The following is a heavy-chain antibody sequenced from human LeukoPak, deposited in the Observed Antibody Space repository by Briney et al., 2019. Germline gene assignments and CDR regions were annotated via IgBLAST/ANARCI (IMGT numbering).Heavy chain of an antibody. V-gene: IGHV3-23*01. CDR3: AKLSLTNIMIRGNWFDS. CDR1: GFTFGDYA. Sequence: GGSLRLSCTASGFTFGDYAMSWFRQAPGKGLEWVSGISPSGDITYYADSVKGRFTISRDNARNSLYLQMNSLRVEDTAVYYCAKLSLTNIMIRGNWFDSWGQGTLVTVSS. CDR2: ISPSGDIT. D-gene: IGHD3-16*01. J-gene: IGHJ5*01.